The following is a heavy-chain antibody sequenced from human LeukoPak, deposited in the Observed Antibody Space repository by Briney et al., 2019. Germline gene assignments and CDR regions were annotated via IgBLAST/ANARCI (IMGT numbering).Heavy chain of an antibody. CDR1: GFTFSSYW. D-gene: IGHD1-26*01. V-gene: IGHV3-7*03. CDR3: AKDAYSGSYYAFDI. CDR2: IKQDGSEK. Sequence: GGSLRLSCAASGFTFSSYWMSWVRQAPGKGLEWVANIKQDGSEKYYVDSVKGRFTISRDNSKNTLYLQMNSLRAEDTAVYYFAKDAYSGSYYAFDIWGQGTMVTVSS. J-gene: IGHJ3*02.